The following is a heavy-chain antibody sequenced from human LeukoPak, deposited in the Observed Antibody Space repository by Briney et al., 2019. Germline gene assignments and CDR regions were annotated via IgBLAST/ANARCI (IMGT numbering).Heavy chain of an antibody. J-gene: IGHJ4*02. CDR2: TRYNRNSHIT. V-gene: IGHV3-72*01. Sequence: PGGSLRLSRAASGFTLRDYSMDWVRQVPGKGLEWVGRTRYNRNSHITDYAASVKGRFTISRDDSKTSVYLQMNSLGSEDTAVYYCTRDNWGSYDYWGQGTLVTVSS. CDR1: GFTLRDYS. CDR3: TRDNWGSYDY. D-gene: IGHD7-27*01.